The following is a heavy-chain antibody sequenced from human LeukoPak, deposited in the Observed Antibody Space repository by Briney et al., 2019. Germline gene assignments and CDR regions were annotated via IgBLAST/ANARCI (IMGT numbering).Heavy chain of an antibody. V-gene: IGHV1-18*01. CDR3: ARDPPDELLLGSGDY. CDR2: ISAYNGNT. D-gene: IGHD2-2*01. Sequence: ASVTVSCTASGYTFTSYGISWVRQAPGQGLEWMGWISAYNGNTNYAQKLQGRVTMTTDTSTSTAYMELSSLRSEDTAVYYCARDPPDELLLGSGDYWGQGTLVTVSS. CDR1: GYTFTSYG. J-gene: IGHJ4*02.